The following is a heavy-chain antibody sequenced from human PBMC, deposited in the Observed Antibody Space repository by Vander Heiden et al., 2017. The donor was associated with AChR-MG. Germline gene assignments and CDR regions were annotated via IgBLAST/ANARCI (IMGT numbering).Heavy chain of an antibody. V-gene: IGHV4-31*03. Sequence: QVQLQESGPGLVKPSQTLSLTCTVPGGSISSGGYYWSWLRQHPGKGLEWIGYIYYSGSTYYNPSLKSRVTISVDTSKNQFSLKLSSVTAADTAVYYCARDGRYYDFWSGPFGYYYYGMDVWGQGTTVTVSS. CDR1: GGSISSGGYY. CDR3: ARDGRYYDFWSGPFGYYYYGMDV. J-gene: IGHJ6*02. CDR2: IYYSGST. D-gene: IGHD3-3*01.